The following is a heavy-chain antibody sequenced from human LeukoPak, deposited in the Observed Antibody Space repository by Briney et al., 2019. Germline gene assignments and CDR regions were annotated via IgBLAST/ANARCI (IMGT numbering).Heavy chain of an antibody. J-gene: IGHJ6*03. CDR2: INPNSGGT. Sequence: ASVKVSCKASGYTFTGYYMHWVRQAPGQGLEWMGWINPNSGGTNYAQKFQGRVTMTRDTSISTAYMELSRLRSDDTAVYYCARVESFGEFGDYYYMDVWGKGTTVTVSS. V-gene: IGHV1-2*02. D-gene: IGHD3-10*01. CDR1: GYTFTGYY. CDR3: ARVESFGEFGDYYYMDV.